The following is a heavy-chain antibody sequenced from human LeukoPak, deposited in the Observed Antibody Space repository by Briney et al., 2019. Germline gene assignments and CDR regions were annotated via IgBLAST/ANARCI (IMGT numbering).Heavy chain of an antibody. CDR2: INPNSGGT. J-gene: IGHJ3*02. CDR1: GYTFTGYY. Sequence: GASVKVSCKASGYTFTGYYMHWVRQALGQGLEWMGRINPNSGGTNYAQKFQGRVTMTRDTSISTAYMELSRLRSDDTAVYYCARPALSGSYSDAFDIWGQGTMVTVSS. D-gene: IGHD1-26*01. CDR3: ARPALSGSYSDAFDI. V-gene: IGHV1-2*06.